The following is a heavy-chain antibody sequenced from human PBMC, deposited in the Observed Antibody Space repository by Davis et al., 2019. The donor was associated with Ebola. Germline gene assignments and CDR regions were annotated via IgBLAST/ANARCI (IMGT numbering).Heavy chain of an antibody. CDR1: GYRFTSYW. CDR3: ARHLRECSGGNCYSFDAFDL. V-gene: IGHV5-10-1*01. J-gene: IGHJ3*01. Sequence: GESLKISCKGSGYRFTSYWISWVRQMPGKGLEWMGTIDPSDSDTKYSPSFQGHVTISTDKSISTAYLQWSSLKASDTAMYYCARHLRECSGGNCYSFDAFDLWGQGTMVTVSS. D-gene: IGHD2-15*01. CDR2: IDPSDSDT.